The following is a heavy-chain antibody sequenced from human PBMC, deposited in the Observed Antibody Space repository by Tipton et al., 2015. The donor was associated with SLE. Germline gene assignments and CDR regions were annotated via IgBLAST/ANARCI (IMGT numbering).Heavy chain of an antibody. CDR2: IYYSGTT. CDR3: ARVDVGYDQNYFDY. V-gene: IGHV4-59*02. Sequence: TLSLTCTVSGDSVSRYYWSWIRQPPGKGLEWIGYIYYSGTTNYNPSLKSRVTISVDSSKNQFSLKLSSVTAADTAVYYCARVDVGYDQNYFDYWGQGTRVIVSS. J-gene: IGHJ4*02. CDR1: GDSVSRYY. D-gene: IGHD5-12*01.